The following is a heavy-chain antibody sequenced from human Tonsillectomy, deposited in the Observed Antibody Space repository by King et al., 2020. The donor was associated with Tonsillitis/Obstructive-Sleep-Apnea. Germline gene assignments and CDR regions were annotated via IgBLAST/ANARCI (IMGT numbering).Heavy chain of an antibody. J-gene: IGHJ4*02. CDR3: ARHRGGSSWYFDY. CDR2: IYVSGST. V-gene: IGHV4-59*08. CDR1: GGSISTYY. D-gene: IGHD6-13*01. Sequence: VQLQESGPGLVKPSETLSLTCTVSGGSISTYYWSYIRQPPGKGLEWIGYIYVSGSTNYNPSLRSRVTMSLDTSKNQFSLQLSSVTAADTAVYYCARHRGGSSWYFDYWGQGTLVTVSS.